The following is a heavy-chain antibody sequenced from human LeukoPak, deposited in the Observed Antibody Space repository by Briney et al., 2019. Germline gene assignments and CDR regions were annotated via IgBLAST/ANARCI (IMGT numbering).Heavy chain of an antibody. D-gene: IGHD5-24*01. CDR3: ARVEPPYYFDY. J-gene: IGHJ4*02. Sequence: GGSLRLSCAASGFTVSSNYMSWVRQAPGKGLEWVSVTYSGGSTYYADSVKGRFTISRDNSKNMLYLQMNSLRAEDTAVYYCARVEPPYYFDYWGQGTLVTVSS. V-gene: IGHV3-53*01. CDR2: TYSGGST. CDR1: GFTVSSNY.